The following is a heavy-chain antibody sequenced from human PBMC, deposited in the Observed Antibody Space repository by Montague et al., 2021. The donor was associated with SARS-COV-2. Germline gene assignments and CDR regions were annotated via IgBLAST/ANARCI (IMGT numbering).Heavy chain of an antibody. J-gene: IGHJ2*01. D-gene: IGHD3-3*01. CDR1: GFTFSSYW. V-gene: IGHV3-7*01. CDR3: ASILRLPRWFDL. CDR2: IKQDGSEK. Sequence: SLRLSCAASGFTFSSYWMSWVHQAPGKGLEWVANIKQDGSEKYYVDSVKGRFTISRDNAKNSLYLQMNSLRAEDTAVYYCASILRLPRWFDLWGRGTLVTVSS.